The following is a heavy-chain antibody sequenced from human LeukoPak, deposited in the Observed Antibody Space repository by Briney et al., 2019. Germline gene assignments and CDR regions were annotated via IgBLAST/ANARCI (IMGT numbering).Heavy chain of an antibody. CDR2: INSDGSST. V-gene: IGHV3-74*01. CDR1: GFTFSSNW. CDR3: ARDPLSYYDFWSGYYTGIPGSYYYGMDV. J-gene: IGHJ6*02. Sequence: GGSLRLFCAASGFTFSSNWMHWVRQAPGKGLVWVSRINSDGSSTSYADSVKGRFTISRDNAKNTLYLQMSSLRAEDTAVYYCARDPLSYYDFWSGYYTGIPGSYYYGMDVWGQGTTVTVSS. D-gene: IGHD3-3*01.